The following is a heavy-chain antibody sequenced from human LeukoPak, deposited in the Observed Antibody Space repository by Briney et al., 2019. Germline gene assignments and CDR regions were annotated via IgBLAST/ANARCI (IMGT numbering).Heavy chain of an antibody. CDR3: ARYSSSSGGASHYLDY. CDR1: GFTFRSYW. J-gene: IGHJ4*02. CDR2: ISGDGSMT. Sequence: AGGSLRLSCAASGFTFRSYWMHWVRHAPGKGLVWVSRISGDGSMTNYADSVKGRFTISRDNAKNTVYLQMNSLRAEDTAVYYCARYSSSSGGASHYLDYWGQGTLVTVSS. V-gene: IGHV3-74*01. D-gene: IGHD6-6*01.